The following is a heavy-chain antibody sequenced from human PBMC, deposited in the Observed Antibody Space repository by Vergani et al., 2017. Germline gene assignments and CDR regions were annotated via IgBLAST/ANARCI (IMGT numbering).Heavy chain of an antibody. D-gene: IGHD2-8*01. V-gene: IGHV3-72*01. J-gene: IGHJ4*02. CDR3: WDTNYANSWDF. Sequence: EVQLLESGGGLAQPGGSLRLSCAASGFIFSDHYMDWVRQAPGKGLEWVGRIRNKANDYTTQYAASVKGRVTISRDDSKSVLFLEMTNLAPEDTAVYYCWDTNYANSWDFWGQGSLVTVSS. CDR2: IRNKANDYTT. CDR1: GFIFSDHY.